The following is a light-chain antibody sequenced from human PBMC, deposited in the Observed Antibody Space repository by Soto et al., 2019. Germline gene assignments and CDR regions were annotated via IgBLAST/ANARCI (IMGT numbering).Light chain of an antibody. CDR3: SSYSSSSTRLL. Sequence: QPVLTQPASVSGSPGQSITISCTGTSSDIGTYNYVSWYQHHPGKVPKLMIYDVSNRPSGVSNRFSGSKSGNTASLTISGLQAEDEADYYCSSYSSSSTRLLFGGGTKVTVL. J-gene: IGLJ2*01. V-gene: IGLV2-14*01. CDR2: DVS. CDR1: SSDIGTYNY.